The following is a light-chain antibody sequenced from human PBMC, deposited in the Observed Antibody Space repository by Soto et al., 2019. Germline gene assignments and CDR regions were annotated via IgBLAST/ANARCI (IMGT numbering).Light chain of an antibody. CDR1: QSVSSSY. CDR2: GAT. Sequence: EIVLTQSPGSLSLSPWEIATLSFMASQSVSSSYLAWYQQRRGQAPRLLIYGATSRATGIPDRFSGSGSGTDFTLTISRLEPEDFAVYYCHQYGSSPATFGQGTKVDIK. V-gene: IGKV3-20*01. CDR3: HQYGSSPAT. J-gene: IGKJ1*01.